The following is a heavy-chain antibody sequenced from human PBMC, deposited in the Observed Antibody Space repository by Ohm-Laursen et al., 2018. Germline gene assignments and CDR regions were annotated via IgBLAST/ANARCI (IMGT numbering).Heavy chain of an antibody. CDR2: IGVGGDGI. J-gene: IGHJ4*02. CDR3: ARVEAAAGTFDY. D-gene: IGHD6-13*01. CDR1: GFTFSSYG. Sequence: SLRLSCAASGFTFSSYGMHWVRQAPGRGLEWVSRIGVGGDGIVHADSVRGRFTISSDNSKNTVYLQMNSLRAEDTAMYYCARVEAAAGTFDYWGQGTLVTVSS. V-gene: IGHV3-23*01.